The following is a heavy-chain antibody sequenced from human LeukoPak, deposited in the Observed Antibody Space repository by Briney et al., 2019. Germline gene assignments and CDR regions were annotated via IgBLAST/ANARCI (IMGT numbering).Heavy chain of an antibody. V-gene: IGHV3-43*02. CDR1: GFTFDDYA. J-gene: IGHJ5*02. D-gene: IGHD4-17*01. CDR2: ISGDGGST. Sequence: PGGSLRLSCAASGFTFDDYAMHWVRQAPGKGLEWVSLISGDGGSTYYADSVKGRFTISRDNSKNSLYLQMNSLRTEDTALYYCAKVNDYGDYDNWFDPWGQGTLVTVSS. CDR3: AKVNDYGDYDNWFDP.